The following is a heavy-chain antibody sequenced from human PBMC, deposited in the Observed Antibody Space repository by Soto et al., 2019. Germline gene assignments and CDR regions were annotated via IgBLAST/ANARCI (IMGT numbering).Heavy chain of an antibody. CDR3: AGGRIVVVGSSAYYGMDV. J-gene: IGHJ6*02. CDR2: IIPVFGLV. D-gene: IGHD3-22*01. V-gene: IGHV1-69*01. CDR1: GGTPSNSA. Sequence: QVHLLLQSGAEVKKPGSSVKVSCKASGGTPSNSAISWVRQAPGQGLEWMGGIIPVFGLVKYAQNFQGRVTSPADESTNTAYMELSSLRPEDTAVYYCAGGRIVVVGSSAYYGMDVWGQGTTVTVSS.